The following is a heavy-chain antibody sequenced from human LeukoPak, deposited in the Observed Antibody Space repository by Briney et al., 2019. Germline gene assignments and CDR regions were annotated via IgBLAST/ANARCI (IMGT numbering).Heavy chain of an antibody. CDR1: GFTFSSYG. V-gene: IGHV3-33*01. CDR2: IWYDGDNK. D-gene: IGHD6-13*01. J-gene: IGHJ6*02. CDR3: ARDGIAAAGQYYCYGMDV. Sequence: PGRSLRLSWAASGFTFSSYGMHWVRQAPGKGLEWVAVIWYDGDNKYYADSVKGRFTISRDNSKNTLYLQMNSLRAEDTAVYYCARDGIAAAGQYYCYGMDVWGQGTTVTVSS.